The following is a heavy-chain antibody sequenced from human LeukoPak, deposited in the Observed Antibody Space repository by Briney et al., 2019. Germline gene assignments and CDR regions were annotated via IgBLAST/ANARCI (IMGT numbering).Heavy chain of an antibody. Sequence: GGSLRLSCAASGFTFSSYWMSWARQAPGKGLEWVANIKQDGSEKYYVDSVKGRFTISRDNAKNSLYLQMNSLRAEDTAVYYCAKAKGYYDSSGAGHYYYMDVWGKGTTVTVSS. J-gene: IGHJ6*03. V-gene: IGHV3-7*03. CDR2: IKQDGSEK. D-gene: IGHD3-22*01. CDR3: AKAKGYYDSSGAGHYYYMDV. CDR1: GFTFSSYW.